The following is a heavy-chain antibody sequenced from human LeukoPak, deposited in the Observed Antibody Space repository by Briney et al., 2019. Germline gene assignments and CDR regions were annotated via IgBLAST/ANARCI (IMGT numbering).Heavy chain of an antibody. CDR1: GFTFRSYA. D-gene: IGHD3-3*01. V-gene: IGHV3-30*04. Sequence: GGSLRLLCGASGFTFRSYAMHWVRQARGKGLECVAVISYDGSNKYYADSVKGRFKISRDNSKNTLYLQMNSLRAEDTAVYYCARARRLRFLEWFNSYYFDYWGQGTLVTVSS. J-gene: IGHJ4*02. CDR3: ARARRLRFLEWFNSYYFDY. CDR2: ISYDGSNK.